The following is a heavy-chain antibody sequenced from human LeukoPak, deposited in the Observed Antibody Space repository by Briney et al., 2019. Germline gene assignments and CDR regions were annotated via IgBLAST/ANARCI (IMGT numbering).Heavy chain of an antibody. CDR2: IKQDGNEK. Sequence: GGSLRLSCAASEFTFGSYWMSWVRQAPGKGLEWVANIKQDGNEKYYVESVKGRFTISRDNAKNSVYLQMNSLRAEDTAVYYCARGTITTVTDSWGPGTLVTVSS. J-gene: IGHJ4*02. CDR3: ARGTITTVTDS. CDR1: EFTFGSYW. V-gene: IGHV3-7*04. D-gene: IGHD4-17*01.